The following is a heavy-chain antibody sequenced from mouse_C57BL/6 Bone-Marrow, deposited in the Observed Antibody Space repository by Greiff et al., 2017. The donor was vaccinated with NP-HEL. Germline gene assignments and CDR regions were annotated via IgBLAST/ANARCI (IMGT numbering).Heavy chain of an antibody. Sequence: QVQLKESGPGLVQPSQSLSITCTVSGFSLTSYGVHWVRQSPGKGLEWLGVIWSGGSTDYNAAFISRLSISKDNSKSQVFFKMNSLQADDTAIYYCARGDGYYYWYFDVWGTGTTVTVSS. V-gene: IGHV2-2*01. J-gene: IGHJ1*03. D-gene: IGHD2-3*01. CDR1: GFSLTSYG. CDR3: ARGDGYYYWYFDV. CDR2: IWSGGST.